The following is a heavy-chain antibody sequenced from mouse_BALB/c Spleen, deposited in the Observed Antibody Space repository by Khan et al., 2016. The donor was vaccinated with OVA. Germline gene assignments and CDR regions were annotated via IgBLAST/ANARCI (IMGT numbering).Heavy chain of an antibody. CDR2: IWSAGST. D-gene: IGHD2-4*01. V-gene: IGHV2-2*02. CDR3: ASRGYDYGLGALFAY. CDR1: GFSLTNYS. Sequence: QVQLKQSGPGLVQPSQSLSITCTVSGFSLTNYSVHWVRQSPGKGLEWLGVIWSAGSTDYNAAFISSLTIRQDNSRSQVFFKRNSLQPNDTAIYDCASRGYDYGLGALFAYWGQGTLVTVSA. J-gene: IGHJ3*01.